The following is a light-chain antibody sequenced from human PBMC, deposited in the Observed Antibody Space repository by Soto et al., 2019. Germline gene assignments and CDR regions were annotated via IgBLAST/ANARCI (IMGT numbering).Light chain of an antibody. CDR1: QSFSSN. Sequence: EIVLTQSPDTLSLSPGERATLSCRASQSFSSNLAWYQQKPGQAPRLLIYGASTRATGIPARFSGSGSGTEFTLTISSLEPEDFAVYYCQQRSSWPPTFGQGTRLEIK. CDR2: GAS. CDR3: QQRSSWPPT. V-gene: IGKV3-11*01. J-gene: IGKJ5*01.